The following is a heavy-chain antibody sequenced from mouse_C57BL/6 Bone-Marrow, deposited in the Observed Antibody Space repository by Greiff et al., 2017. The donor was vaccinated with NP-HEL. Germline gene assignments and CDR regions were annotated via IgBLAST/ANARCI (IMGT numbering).Heavy chain of an antibody. CDR1: GFNIKDDY. J-gene: IGHJ2*01. Sequence: VQLKESGAELVRPGASVKLSCTASGFNIKDDYMHWVKQRPEQGLEWIGWIDPENGDTEYASKFQGKATITADTSSNTAYLQLSSLTSEDTAVYYCTRGLGDYWGQGTTLTVSS. V-gene: IGHV14-4*01. CDR2: IDPENGDT. CDR3: TRGLGDY.